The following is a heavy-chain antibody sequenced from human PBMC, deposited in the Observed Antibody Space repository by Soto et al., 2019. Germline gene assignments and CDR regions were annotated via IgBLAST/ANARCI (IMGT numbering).Heavy chain of an antibody. CDR2: IIPIFGTA. J-gene: IGHJ6*02. CDR1: GGTFSSYA. CDR3: ASTINKYYYGSGSYEVDYYYGMDV. D-gene: IGHD3-10*01. V-gene: IGHV1-69*01. Sequence: QVQLVQSGAEVKKPGSSVKVSCKASGGTFSSYAISWVRQAPGQGLEWMGGIIPIFGTANYAQKFQGRVTITADESTSTAYMELSSLRSEDTAVYYCASTINKYYYGSGSYEVDYYYGMDVWGQGTTVTVSS.